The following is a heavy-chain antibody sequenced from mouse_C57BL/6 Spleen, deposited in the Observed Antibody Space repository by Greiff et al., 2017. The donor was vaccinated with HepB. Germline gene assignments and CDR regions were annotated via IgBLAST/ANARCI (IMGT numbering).Heavy chain of an antibody. D-gene: IGHD1-1*01. CDR2: INPNYGTT. CDR3: ATPHYYGSSYGYFDV. V-gene: IGHV1-39*01. J-gene: IGHJ1*03. CDR1: GYSFTDYN. Sequence: EVQLQQSGPELVKPGASVKISCKASGYSFTDYNMNWVKQSNGKSLEWIGVINPNYGTTSSNQKFKGKATLTVDQSTSTAYMQLNSLTSEDSAVYYCATPHYYGSSYGYFDVWGTGTTVTVSS.